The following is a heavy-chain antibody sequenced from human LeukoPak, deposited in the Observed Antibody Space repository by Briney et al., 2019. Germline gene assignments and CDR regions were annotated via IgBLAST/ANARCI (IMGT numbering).Heavy chain of an antibody. J-gene: IGHJ4*02. CDR3: ARDGPEGY. CDR2: INHSGST. CDR1: GGSLSGYY. Sequence: SETLSLTCAVYGGSLSGYYWSWIRQPPGKGLEWIGEINHSGSTNYNPSLKSRVTISVDTSKNQFSLKLSSVTAADTAVYYCARDGPEGYWGQGTLVTVSS. V-gene: IGHV4-34*01.